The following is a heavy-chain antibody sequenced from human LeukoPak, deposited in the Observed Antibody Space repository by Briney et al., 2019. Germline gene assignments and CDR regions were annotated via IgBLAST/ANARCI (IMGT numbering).Heavy chain of an antibody. D-gene: IGHD1-26*01. CDR2: INGDGSRT. V-gene: IGHV3-74*01. J-gene: IGHJ4*02. CDR3: RRDQWDRGDQLPQN. CDR1: GYTFIRYW. Sequence: PGGSMRLSRAVSGYTFIRYWMHWVRQTPGKGLLWVARINGDGSRTDHADSVKGRFTISRDIAKNTLYLQMSSLRDDDTAVYYCRRDQWDRGDQLPQNLGQGTLVTVSS.